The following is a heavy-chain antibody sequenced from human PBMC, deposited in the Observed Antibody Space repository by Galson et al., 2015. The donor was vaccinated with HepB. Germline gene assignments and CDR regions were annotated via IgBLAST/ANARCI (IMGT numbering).Heavy chain of an antibody. Sequence: SLRLSCAASGFTFSTYTMSWVRQAPGRGLEWFSAIGGSGRSTDYADSVKGRFSISRDNSKNTLYLQMNSLRAEDTAVYYCAKGGTPIGRGRCYFDYWAREPWSPFPQ. D-gene: IGHD1-7*01. CDR1: GFTFSTYT. CDR3: AKGGTPIGRGRCYFDY. CDR2: IGGSGRST. J-gene: IGHJ4*02. V-gene: IGHV3-23*01.